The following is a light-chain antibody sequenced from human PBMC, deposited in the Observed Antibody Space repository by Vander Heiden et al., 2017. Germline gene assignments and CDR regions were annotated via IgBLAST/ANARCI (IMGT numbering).Light chain of an antibody. CDR3: AAWDDSLSAVLFA. CDR1: SSNIGSNT. V-gene: IGLV1-44*01. CDR2: SNN. Sequence: QSVPTHPPSASGTPGQPVTISCSGSSSNIGSNTVNWYQQLPGTAPKPLIYSNNQRPSGVPDRFSGSKSGTSASLAISGLQSEDEADYYCAAWDDSLSAVLFAVGGGTKLTVL. J-gene: IGLJ2*01.